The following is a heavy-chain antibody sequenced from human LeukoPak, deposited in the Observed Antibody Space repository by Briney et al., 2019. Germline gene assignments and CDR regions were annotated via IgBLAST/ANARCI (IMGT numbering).Heavy chain of an antibody. Sequence: GGSLRLSCAASGFTFSSYEMNWVRQAPGKGLEWVSYISSSGSTIYYADSVKGRFTISRDNAKNSLYLQMNSLRAEDTAVYYCARAKYHYYYYYMDVWGKGTTVTVSS. V-gene: IGHV3-48*03. CDR3: ARAKYHYYYYYMDV. J-gene: IGHJ6*03. CDR1: GFTFSSYE. CDR2: ISSSGSTI. D-gene: IGHD2-2*01.